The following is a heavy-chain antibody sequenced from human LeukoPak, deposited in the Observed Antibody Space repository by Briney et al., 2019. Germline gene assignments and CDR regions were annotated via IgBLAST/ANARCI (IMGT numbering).Heavy chain of an antibody. CDR3: VTDLVIKGYFDY. J-gene: IGHJ4*02. D-gene: IGHD2-21*01. V-gene: IGHV1-58*01. Sequence: ASVKVSCKASGFTFTSSAVQWVRQARGQRLEWIGWIVVGSGNTNYAQKIQERVTITRDMSTSRAYMELSSLRSEDTAVYYCVTDLVIKGYFDYWGQGALVTVSS. CDR2: IVVGSGNT. CDR1: GFTFTSSA.